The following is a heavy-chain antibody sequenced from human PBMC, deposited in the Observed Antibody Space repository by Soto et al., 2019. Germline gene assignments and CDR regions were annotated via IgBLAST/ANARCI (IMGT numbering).Heavy chain of an antibody. CDR1: GYIFTSLD. Sequence: QVQLVQSGAEVREPGASVKVSCKASGYIFTSLDINWVRQTAGQGLEWMGWMQPSTGRTGYAQKFQGRVTMTMDTSLNTSYMELTTLTSDDTAFYYCARGVSAGVDYWGQGTLVTVSS. D-gene: IGHD1-26*01. J-gene: IGHJ4*02. CDR3: ARGVSAGVDY. V-gene: IGHV1-8*01. CDR2: MQPSTGRT.